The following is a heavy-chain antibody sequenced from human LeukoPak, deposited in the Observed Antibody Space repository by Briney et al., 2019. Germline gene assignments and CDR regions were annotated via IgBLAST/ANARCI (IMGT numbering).Heavy chain of an antibody. J-gene: IGHJ4*02. CDR3: VRGKKPGWDMSYFDY. D-gene: IGHD1-14*01. Sequence: GGSLRLSCAASGFTFNNYGMNWVRQPPGKGLEWVSSISTSSGYIFYADSLKGRVTISRDNAKNSLYLQMNSLRAEDTAVYYCVRGKKPGWDMSYFDYWGQGILVTVSS. CDR2: ISTSSGYI. V-gene: IGHV3-21*06. CDR1: GFTFNNYG.